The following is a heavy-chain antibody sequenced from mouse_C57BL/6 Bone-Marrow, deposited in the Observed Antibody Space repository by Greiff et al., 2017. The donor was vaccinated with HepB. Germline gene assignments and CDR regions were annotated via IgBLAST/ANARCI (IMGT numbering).Heavy chain of an antibody. V-gene: IGHV5-4*01. CDR1: GFTFSSYA. Sequence: EVQLVESGGGLVKPGGSLKLSCAASGFTFSSYAMSWVRQTPEKRLEWVATISVGGSYTYYPDNVKGRFTISRDNAKNNLYLQMSHLKSEDTAMYYCARDRPLRGYFDYWGQGTTLTVSS. J-gene: IGHJ2*01. CDR2: ISVGGSYT. D-gene: IGHD6-1*01. CDR3: ARDRPLRGYFDY.